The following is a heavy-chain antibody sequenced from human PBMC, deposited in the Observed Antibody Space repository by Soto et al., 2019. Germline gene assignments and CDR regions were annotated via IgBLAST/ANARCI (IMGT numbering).Heavy chain of an antibody. D-gene: IGHD1-1*01. CDR2: ISGSGDDT. Sequence: QLLESGGGFVQPGGSLRLSCVASGFTFSNFAMAWVRQAPGEGLEWVSAISGSGDDTFYADSMKGRFTISRDNSKDTLYLQINSLRTEDTAVYYCATPIPTTGTTFGFWGQGTLVPVSS. CDR3: ATPIPTTGTTFGF. CDR1: GFTFSNFA. V-gene: IGHV3-23*01. J-gene: IGHJ4*02.